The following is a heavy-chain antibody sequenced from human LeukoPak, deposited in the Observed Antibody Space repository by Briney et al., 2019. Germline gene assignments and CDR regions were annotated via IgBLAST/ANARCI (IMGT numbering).Heavy chain of an antibody. CDR2: IIPIFGTA. J-gene: IGHJ4*02. Sequence: GASVKVSCKASGGTFSSYAISWVRQAPGQGLEWMGGIIPIFGTANYAQKFQGRVTITADTSTSTAYMELRSLRSDDTAVYYCARGSVFGYQFFDYWGQGTLVTVSS. D-gene: IGHD3-3*01. V-gene: IGHV1-69*06. CDR3: ARGSVFGYQFFDY. CDR1: GGTFSSYA.